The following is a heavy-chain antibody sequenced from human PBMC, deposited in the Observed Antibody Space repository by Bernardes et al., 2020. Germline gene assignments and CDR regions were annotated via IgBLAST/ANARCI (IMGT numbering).Heavy chain of an antibody. CDR1: GYTFTDYY. J-gene: IGHJ4*02. D-gene: IGHD2-15*01. CDR3: ARVGRRCGSCYYFAY. CDR2: INPNSGGT. Sequence: ASVKVSCKASGYTFTDYYMHWVRQAPGQGLEWMGWINPNSGGTNYAQKFQGRVTMTRDTSISTAYMELSRLRSDDTAVYYCARVGRRCGSCYYFAYWGQGTLVTVSS. V-gene: IGHV1-2*02.